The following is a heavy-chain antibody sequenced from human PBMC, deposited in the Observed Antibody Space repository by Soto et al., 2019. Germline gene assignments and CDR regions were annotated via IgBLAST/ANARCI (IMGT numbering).Heavy chain of an antibody. V-gene: IGHV4-59*08. D-gene: IGHD3-9*01. CDR2: IYYSGST. J-gene: IGHJ6*03. CDR3: ARTVLGPDILADQFVDYYYYMDV. Sequence: SETLSLTCTVSGDSMTDSYVTWIRLLPGKGLEWVGYIYYSGSTSYNPSLRRRVIMSVDTSKRQFSLQLKSVTAADTAIYYCARTVLGPDILADQFVDYYYYMDVWGQGTTVTVSS. CDR1: GDSMTDSY.